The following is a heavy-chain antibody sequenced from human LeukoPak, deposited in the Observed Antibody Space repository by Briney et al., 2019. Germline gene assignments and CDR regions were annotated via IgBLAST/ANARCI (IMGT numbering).Heavy chain of an antibody. CDR1: GFTFSSYA. Sequence: PGGSLRPSCAASGFTFSSYAMSWVRQAPGKGLEWVSAISGSGGSTYYADSVKGRFTISRDNSKNTLYLQMNSLRAEDTAVYYCAKQRHSSSWYIDYWGQGTLVTVSS. D-gene: IGHD6-13*01. CDR2: ISGSGGST. CDR3: AKQRHSSSWYIDY. J-gene: IGHJ4*02. V-gene: IGHV3-23*01.